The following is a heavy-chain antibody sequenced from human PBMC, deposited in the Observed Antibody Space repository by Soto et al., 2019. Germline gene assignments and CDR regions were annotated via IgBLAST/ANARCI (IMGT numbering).Heavy chain of an antibody. V-gene: IGHV1-69*08. CDR3: ARDGGLYDSSGYYYVGSPFDY. CDR2: IIPILGIA. Sequence: QVQLVQSGAEVKKPGSSVKVSCKASGGTFSSYTISWVRQAPGQGLEWMGRIIPILGIANYAQKFQGRVTITADKSTSTAYMELSSLRSEDTALYYCARDGGLYDSSGYYYVGSPFDYWGHGTLVTVSS. D-gene: IGHD3-22*01. CDR1: GGTFSSYT. J-gene: IGHJ4*01.